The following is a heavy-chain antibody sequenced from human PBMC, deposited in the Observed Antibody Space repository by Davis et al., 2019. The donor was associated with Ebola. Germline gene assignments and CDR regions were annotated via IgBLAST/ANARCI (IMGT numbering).Heavy chain of an antibody. CDR3: ARGQGYCSSTSCSTNWFDP. CDR1: GGSFSGYY. V-gene: IGHV4-34*01. CDR2: INHSGST. D-gene: IGHD2-2*01. Sequence: MPSETLSLTCAVYGGSFSGYYWSWIRQPPRKGLEWIGEINHSGSTNYNPSLKSRVTISVDTSKNQFSLKLSSVTAADTAVYYCARGQGYCSSTSCSTNWFDPWGQGTTVTVSS. J-gene: IGHJ5*01.